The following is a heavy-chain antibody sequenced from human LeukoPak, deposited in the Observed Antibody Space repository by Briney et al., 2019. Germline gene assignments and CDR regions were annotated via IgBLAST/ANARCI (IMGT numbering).Heavy chain of an antibody. J-gene: IGHJ5*02. D-gene: IGHD3-3*01. CDR1: GGTFSSYA. CDR2: IIPIFGTA. CDR3: ARGSRFWSGYSNWFDP. Sequence: GASVKVSCKASGGTFSSYAISWVRQAPGQGLEWMGGIIPIFGTANYAQKFQGRVTITADESTSTAYMELSSLRSEDTAVYYCARGSRFWSGYSNWFDPWGQGTLVTVSS. V-gene: IGHV1-69*13.